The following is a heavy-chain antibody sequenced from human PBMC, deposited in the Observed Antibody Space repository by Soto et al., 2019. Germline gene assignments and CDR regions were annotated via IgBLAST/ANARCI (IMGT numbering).Heavy chain of an antibody. CDR1: GYTFTSYA. CDR3: ARILQPYCSGGSCSSGLGY. J-gene: IGHJ4*02. D-gene: IGHD2-15*01. Sequence: QVQLVQSGAEVKKPGASVKVSCKASGYTFTSYAMHWVRQAPGQRLEWMGWINAGNGNTKYSQKFQGRVTITRDTSASTAYMALSSLRSEDTAVYYCARILQPYCSGGSCSSGLGYWGQGTLVTVSS. V-gene: IGHV1-3*01. CDR2: INAGNGNT.